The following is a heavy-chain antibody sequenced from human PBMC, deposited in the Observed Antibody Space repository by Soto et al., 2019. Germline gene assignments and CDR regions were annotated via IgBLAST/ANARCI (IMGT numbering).Heavy chain of an antibody. V-gene: IGHV1-2*02. CDR1: GYIFTGYF. CDR3: ARKWNEYYFDN. CDR2: INPNSGGT. J-gene: IGHJ4*02. Sequence: QVQLVQSGAEVKKPGASVKVSCKASGYIFTGYFIHWVRQAPGQGLEWMGWINPNSGGTNYAQKFQGRVTTTRDTSISTAYMDLSRLRYDDTAVYYCARKWNEYYFDNWGQGTLVTVSS. D-gene: IGHD1-1*01.